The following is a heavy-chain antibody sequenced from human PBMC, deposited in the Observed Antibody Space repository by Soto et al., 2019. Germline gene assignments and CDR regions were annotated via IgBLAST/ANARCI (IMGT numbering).Heavy chain of an antibody. J-gene: IGHJ4*02. Sequence: GGSLRLSCAASGFSFSTYTMSWVRRAPGKGLEWVSAISGSGGSPSYADSVQGRFTISRDNPKKTLYLQMNSLRAEDTAVYYCAKARCTTSNCYVPDYWGQGTLVTV. V-gene: IGHV3-23*01. CDR3: AKARCTTSNCYVPDY. CDR1: GFSFSTYT. CDR2: ISGSGGSP. D-gene: IGHD2-8*01.